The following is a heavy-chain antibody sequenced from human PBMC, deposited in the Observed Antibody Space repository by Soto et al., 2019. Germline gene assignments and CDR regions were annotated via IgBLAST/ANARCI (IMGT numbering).Heavy chain of an antibody. Sequence: QVQLVEAGGGVVQPGRSLSLSCAASGFTFSSYGMHWVRQAPGKGLEWVAVIWYDGSNKYYADSVKGRFTISRDNSKNTLYLQLNSLSAEATAVYYCARDREQMPYYYYGMDVWGQGTTVTVSS. CDR3: ARDREQMPYYYYGMDV. D-gene: IGHD1-1*01. V-gene: IGHV3-33*01. CDR2: IWYDGSNK. J-gene: IGHJ6*02. CDR1: GFTFSSYG.